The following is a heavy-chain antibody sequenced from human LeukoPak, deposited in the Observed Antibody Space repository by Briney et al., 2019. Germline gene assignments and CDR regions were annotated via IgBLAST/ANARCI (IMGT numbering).Heavy chain of an antibody. V-gene: IGHV1-8*01. D-gene: IGHD5/OR15-5a*01. CDR3: AREGVHDYYYYGMDV. Sequence: ASVKVSCKASGYIFTSYDINWVRQATGQGLEWMGWMNPNSGNTGYAQKFQGRVTMTRNTSISTAYMELSSLRSEDTAVYYCAREGVHDYYYYGMDVWGQGTTVTVSS. J-gene: IGHJ6*02. CDR2: MNPNSGNT. CDR1: GYIFTSYD.